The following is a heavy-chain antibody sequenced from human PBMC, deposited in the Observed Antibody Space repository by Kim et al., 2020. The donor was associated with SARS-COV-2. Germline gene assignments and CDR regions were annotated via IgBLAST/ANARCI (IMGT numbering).Heavy chain of an antibody. CDR1: GGSISTYY. V-gene: IGHV4-4*07. Sequence: SETLSLTCTVSGGSISTYYCSWIRQPAGKGLEWIGRIYSSGSTNYSPSLKSRVTMSVDTSKNQVSLKLTSVTAADTAVYFCAREPHHYFGMDVWAKGSRSPSP. CDR3: AREPHHYFGMDV. CDR2: IYSSGST. J-gene: IGHJ6*02.